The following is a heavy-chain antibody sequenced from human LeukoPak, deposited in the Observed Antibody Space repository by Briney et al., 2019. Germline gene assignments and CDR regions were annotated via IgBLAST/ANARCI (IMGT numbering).Heavy chain of an antibody. D-gene: IGHD3-3*01. CDR1: GYTFTGPY. J-gene: IGHJ6*03. CDR3: ARDLYEYYYYYYMDV. V-gene: IGHV1-2*02. Sequence: GASVKVSCKASGYTFTGPYIHWVRQAPGQGLEWMGWINPKSGGTIYAQRFQGRVTVTRDTSISTAYMELSRLRSDDTAVYYCARDLYEYYYYYYMDVWGKGTTVTVSS. CDR2: INPKSGGT.